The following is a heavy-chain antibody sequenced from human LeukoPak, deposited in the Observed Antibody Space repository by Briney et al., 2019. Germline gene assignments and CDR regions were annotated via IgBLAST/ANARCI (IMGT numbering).Heavy chain of an antibody. D-gene: IGHD3/OR15-3a*01. Sequence: GGSLKLSCAASGFSFSIYWMYWVRQVPGKGLVWVSRINPDGSTTNYADSVKGRLTISRDNAKNTLYLQMNSLRVEDTALYYCARGGTGLAYWGQGTLVTVSS. V-gene: IGHV3-74*01. CDR3: ARGGTGLAY. CDR1: GFSFSIYW. J-gene: IGHJ4*02. CDR2: INPDGSTT.